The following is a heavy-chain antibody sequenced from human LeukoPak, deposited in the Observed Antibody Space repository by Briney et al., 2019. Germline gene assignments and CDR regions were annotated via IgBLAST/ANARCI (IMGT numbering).Heavy chain of an antibody. CDR3: ARAGNAVNF. J-gene: IGHJ4*02. CDR2: MYQSGSA. D-gene: IGHD4/OR15-4a*01. V-gene: IGHV4-30-2*01. CDR1: GASISSGGSS. Sequence: PSQTLSLTCSVSGASISSGGSSRNWIRQPPGKGLEWIGYMYQSGSAYYKPSLKSRVTIPPARSKCHCSLRLSTVTAADTAVYYCARAGNAVNFWGQGTLVTVSS.